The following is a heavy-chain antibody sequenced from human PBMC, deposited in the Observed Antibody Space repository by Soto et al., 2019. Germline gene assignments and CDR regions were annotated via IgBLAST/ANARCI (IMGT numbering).Heavy chain of an antibody. CDR2: ITAGKGDT. J-gene: IGHJ4*02. Sequence: EVHLLESGGGLVQPGGSLRLACAASGFPFSDYCGSWVRQTPGKGLQWVSLITAGKGDTYYADSVKGRFTISRDNSKNTLYLQMNNRRVEDSAIYYCVKALYIWGVTGDYWGQGALVTVAS. CDR1: GFPFSDYC. V-gene: IGHV3-23*01. CDR3: VKALYIWGVTGDY. D-gene: IGHD3-16*01.